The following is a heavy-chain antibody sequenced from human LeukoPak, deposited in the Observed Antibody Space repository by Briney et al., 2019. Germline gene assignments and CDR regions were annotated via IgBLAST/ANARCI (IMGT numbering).Heavy chain of an antibody. CDR1: GGSISSGDYY. J-gene: IGHJ6*02. CDR2: IYYSGVT. CDR3: ARGRVALAILYGMDV. Sequence: PSQTLSLTCTVSGGSISSGDYYWSWIRQPPGKRLEWIGYIYYSGVTNYNPSLKSRVTISVDMSKNQFSLKLTSVSAADTAVYYCARGRVALAILYGMDVWGQGTTVTVSS. V-gene: IGHV4-61*08. D-gene: IGHD5-12*01.